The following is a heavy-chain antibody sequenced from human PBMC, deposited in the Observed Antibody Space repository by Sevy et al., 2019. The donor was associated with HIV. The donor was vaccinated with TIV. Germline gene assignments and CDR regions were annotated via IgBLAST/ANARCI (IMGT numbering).Heavy chain of an antibody. CDR3: AKDSLPAASVDSYFDL. D-gene: IGHD2-2*01. CDR1: GFTFDDYA. J-gene: IGHJ2*01. Sequence: GGSLRLSCAASGFTFDDYAMHWVRQAPGKGLEWVSGITWNSARIGYADSVKGRFTISRDNAKNSLYLQMNSLRPEDTAFYYCAKDSLPAASVDSYFDLWGRGTLVTVSS. V-gene: IGHV3-9*01. CDR2: ITWNSARI.